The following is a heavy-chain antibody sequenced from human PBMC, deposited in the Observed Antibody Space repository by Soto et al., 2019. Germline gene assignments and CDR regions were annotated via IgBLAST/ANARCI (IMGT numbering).Heavy chain of an antibody. CDR1: GYTFTSYG. V-gene: IGHV1-18*01. J-gene: IGHJ6*03. CDR2: ISAYNGNT. D-gene: IGHD2-2*01. CDR3: ARAPLVPAAIGHYYYYMDG. Sequence: ASVKVSCKASGYTFTSYGISWVRQAPGQGLEWMGWISAYNGNTNYAQKLQGRVTMTTDTSTSTAYMELRSLRFDDTAVYYCARAPLVPAAIGHYYYYMDGWCKGTTVTVSS.